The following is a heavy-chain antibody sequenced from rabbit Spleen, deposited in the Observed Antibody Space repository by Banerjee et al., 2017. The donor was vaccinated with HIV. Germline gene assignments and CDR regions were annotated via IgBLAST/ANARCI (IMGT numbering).Heavy chain of an antibody. Sequence: QSLEESGGDLVKPGASLTLTCTASGFSFSSSNHMCWVRQAPGKGLEWISCIAGSDSGFTYSATWAKGRFTISKTSSTTVTLQMTSLTVADTATYFCARDTGSSFSSYGMDLWARAPSSPS. CDR3: ARDTGSSFSSYGMDL. CDR2: IAGSDSGFT. V-gene: IGHV1S40*01. J-gene: IGHJ6*01. D-gene: IGHD8-1*01. CDR1: GFSFSSSNH.